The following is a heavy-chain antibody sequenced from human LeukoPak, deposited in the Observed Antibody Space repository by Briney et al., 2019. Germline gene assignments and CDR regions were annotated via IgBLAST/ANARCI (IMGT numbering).Heavy chain of an antibody. D-gene: IGHD3-9*01. CDR1: GFTLDDYG. CDR2: INWNGGST. V-gene: IGHV3-20*04. CDR3: ARGGAALRYYVFDY. Sequence: TGGSLRLSCAASGFTLDDYGMSWLRQAPGKGLEWVSGINWNGGSTGYADSVKGRFTISRDNAKNSLYLQMNSLRAEDTALYYCARGGAALRYYVFDYWGQGTLVTVSS. J-gene: IGHJ4*02.